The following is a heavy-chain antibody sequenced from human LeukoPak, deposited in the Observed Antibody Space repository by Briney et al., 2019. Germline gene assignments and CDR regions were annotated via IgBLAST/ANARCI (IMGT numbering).Heavy chain of an antibody. CDR3: ARRDWVGFDY. CDR1: GFIFTNYW. D-gene: IGHD3/OR15-3a*01. J-gene: IGHJ4*02. CDR2: IKQDGSEK. Sequence: GGSLRLSCAASGFIFTNYWMSWVRQAPGKGLEWVANIKQDGSEKYYVDSVKGRFTISRDNAKNSLYLQMNSLRAEDTAIYYCARRDWVGFDYWGQGTPVTVSS. V-gene: IGHV3-7*01.